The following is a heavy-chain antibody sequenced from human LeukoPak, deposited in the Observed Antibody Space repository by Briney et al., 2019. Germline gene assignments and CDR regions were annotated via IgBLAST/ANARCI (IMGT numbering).Heavy chain of an antibody. CDR2: ISSSGSTI. Sequence: GGSLRLSCAASGFTFSSYEMNWVRQAPGKGLEWVSYISSSGSTIYYADSVKGRFTISRDNSKNTVYLQMNSLRAEDTAVYFCAKEYGYDYNCFYSMDVWGKGTTVTISS. CDR1: GFTFSSYE. J-gene: IGHJ6*03. CDR3: AKEYGYDYNCFYSMDV. D-gene: IGHD1-1*01. V-gene: IGHV3-48*03.